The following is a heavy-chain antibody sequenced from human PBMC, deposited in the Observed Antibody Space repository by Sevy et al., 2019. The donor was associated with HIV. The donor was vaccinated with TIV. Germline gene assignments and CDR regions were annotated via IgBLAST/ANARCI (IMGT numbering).Heavy chain of an antibody. D-gene: IGHD2-2*01. CDR1: VDSINSNNW. Sequence: SETLSLTCAVSVDSINSNNWWSWVRQPPGKGLEWIGEIHESGRTNYNPSLKNRVTMSVDKSKNQWSLSLKLSSVTAADTAVYYCAREGTSTAFDLWGQGILVTVSS. CDR2: IHESGRT. J-gene: IGHJ4*02. CDR3: AREGTSTAFDL. V-gene: IGHV4-4*02.